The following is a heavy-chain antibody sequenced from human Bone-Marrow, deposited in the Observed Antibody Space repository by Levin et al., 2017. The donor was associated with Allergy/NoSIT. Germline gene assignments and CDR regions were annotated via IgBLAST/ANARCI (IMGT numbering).Heavy chain of an antibody. J-gene: IGHJ4*02. CDR3: ARGGSTDGDYAPFDY. CDR2: IYYSGSS. Sequence: LRLSCTVSGDSISSGGYYWSWIRQHPGKGLEWIGYIYYSGSSYYNPSLKSRVTLSVDTSKNQFSLKLSSVTAADTAVYYCARGGSTDGDYAPFDYWGQGTLVTVSS. V-gene: IGHV4-31*03. D-gene: IGHD4-17*01. CDR1: GDSISSGGYY.